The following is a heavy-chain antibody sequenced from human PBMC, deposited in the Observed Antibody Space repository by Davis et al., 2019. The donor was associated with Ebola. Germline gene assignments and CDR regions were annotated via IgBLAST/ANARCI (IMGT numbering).Heavy chain of an antibody. CDR1: GFTFSSYS. CDR3: ATEITIFPDY. V-gene: IGHV3-48*02. D-gene: IGHD3-3*01. CDR2: ISSSSSTI. Sequence: GESLKISCAASGFTFSSYSMNWVRQAPGKGLEWVSYISSSSSTIYYADSVKGRFTISRDNAKNSLYLQMNSLRDEDTAVYYCATEITIFPDYWGQGTLVTVSS. J-gene: IGHJ4*02.